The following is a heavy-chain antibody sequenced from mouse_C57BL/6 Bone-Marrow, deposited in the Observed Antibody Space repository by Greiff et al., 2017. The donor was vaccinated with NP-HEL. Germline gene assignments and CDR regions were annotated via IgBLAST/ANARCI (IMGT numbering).Heavy chain of an antibody. CDR3: ARDLSRPLYAMDY. CDR1: GYTFTSYW. J-gene: IGHJ4*01. Sequence: QVQLQQPGAELVKPGASVKMSCKASGYTFTSYWITWVKQRPGQGLEWIGDIYPGSGSTNYNEKFKSKATLTVDTSSSTAYMQLSSLTSEDSAVYYCARDLSRPLYAMDYWGQGTSVTVSS. V-gene: IGHV1-55*01. D-gene: IGHD1-1*01. CDR2: IYPGSGST.